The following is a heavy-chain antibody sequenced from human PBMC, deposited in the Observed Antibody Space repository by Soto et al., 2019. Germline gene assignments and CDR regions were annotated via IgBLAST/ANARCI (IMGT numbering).Heavy chain of an antibody. CDR2: ISGSGSNT. J-gene: IGHJ4*02. D-gene: IGHD1-26*01. CDR3: ARDRATFDY. Sequence: GGSLRLACAASGFTFTSYAMSWVRLTPGKGLEWVSAISGSGSNTFYADSVRGRFTISRDNSKNTVFLQMNNLRAEDTAVYFCARDRATFDYWGQGTRVTVSS. V-gene: IGHV3-23*01. CDR1: GFTFTSYA.